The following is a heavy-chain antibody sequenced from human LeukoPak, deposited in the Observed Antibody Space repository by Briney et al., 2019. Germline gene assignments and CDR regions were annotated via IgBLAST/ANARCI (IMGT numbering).Heavy chain of an antibody. CDR1: GGTFSSYA. J-gene: IGHJ5*02. V-gene: IGHV1-69*05. CDR2: IIPIFGTA. Sequence: SVKVSCKASGGTFSSYAISWVRQAPGQGLEWMGGIIPIFGTANYAQKFQGRVTITTDESTSTAYMELSSLRSEDTAVYYCASSSSELFNNWFDPWGRGTLVTVSS. D-gene: IGHD2-21*01. CDR3: ASSSSELFNNWFDP.